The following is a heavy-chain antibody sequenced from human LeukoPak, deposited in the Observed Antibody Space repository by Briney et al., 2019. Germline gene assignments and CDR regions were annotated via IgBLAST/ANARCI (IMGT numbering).Heavy chain of an antibody. CDR1: GFTFSSYG. D-gene: IGHD6-19*01. J-gene: IGHJ1*01. CDR3: AKDSRSGWYGGNFQQ. CDR2: IWYDGSNK. Sequence: PGGSLRLSCAASGFTFSSYGMHWVRQAPGKGLEGVAVIWYDGSNKYYADSVKGRFPISRDNSNNSLYLQMNSLRVEDTAVYYCAKDSRSGWYGGNFQQWGQGTLVTVSS. V-gene: IGHV3-30*02.